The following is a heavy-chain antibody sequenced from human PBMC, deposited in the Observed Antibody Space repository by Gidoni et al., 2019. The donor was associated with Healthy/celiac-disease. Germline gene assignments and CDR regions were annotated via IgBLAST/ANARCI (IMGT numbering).Heavy chain of an antibody. CDR2: ISHDGSNK. CDR1: GFPFSGQA. CDR3: ARDMWKGSGSYYPAWLGGY. V-gene: IGHV3-30-3*01. D-gene: IGHD3-10*01. Sequence: QAELVESGGGVVQPGRSLRLPCAASGFPFSGQAMTWVRQAPGKGLEGVAVISHDGSNKYYADSVKGRFTISRDNSKNTLYLQMNSLRAEDTAVYYCARDMWKGSGSYYPAWLGGYWGQGTLVTVSS. J-gene: IGHJ4*02.